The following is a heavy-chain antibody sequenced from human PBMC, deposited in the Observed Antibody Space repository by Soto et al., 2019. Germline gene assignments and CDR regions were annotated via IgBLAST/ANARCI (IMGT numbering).Heavy chain of an antibody. J-gene: IGHJ4*02. Sequence: QVQLQESGPGLVKPSQTLSLTCTVSGGSISSGGYYWSWIRQHPGKGLEWIGYIYYSGSTYYNYYNPSLKSRVTLSVDTSTNQFSLKLSSVTAADTAVYYCARTPLLWGQGTLVTVSS. D-gene: IGHD1-26*01. CDR3: ARTPLL. CDR2: IYYSGSTYYN. V-gene: IGHV4-31*03. CDR1: GGSISSGGYY.